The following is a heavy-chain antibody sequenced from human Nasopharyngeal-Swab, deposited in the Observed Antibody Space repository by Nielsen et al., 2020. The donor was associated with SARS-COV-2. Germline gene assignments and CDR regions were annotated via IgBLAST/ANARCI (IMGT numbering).Heavy chain of an antibody. V-gene: IGHV3-30*03. CDR2: IAHDASNE. Sequence: GESLKISCAASGFTFSSFGMHWVRQAPGKGLEWVAFIAHDASNEYYGDSVKGRFSISGDSSKNTPYLQMDSLRGEDTAVYYCARDAPAHYGAFYWGRGTLVTVSS. CDR1: GFTFSSFG. J-gene: IGHJ4*02. CDR3: ARDAPAHYGAFY. D-gene: IGHD4-17*01.